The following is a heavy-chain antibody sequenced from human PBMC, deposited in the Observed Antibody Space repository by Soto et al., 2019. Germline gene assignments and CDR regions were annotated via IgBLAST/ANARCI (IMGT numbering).Heavy chain of an antibody. CDR2: ISYDGSNK. CDR1: GFTFSSYA. D-gene: IGHD3-16*02. V-gene: IGHV3-30-3*01. Sequence: QVQLVESGGGVVQPGRSLRLSCAASGFTFSSYAMHWVRQAPGKGLEWVAVISYDGSNKYYADSVKGRFTISRDNSKNTLYLQMNSLRAEDKAVYYCARESDYDYVWGSYRYPEDYWGQGTLVTVSS. J-gene: IGHJ4*02. CDR3: ARESDYDYVWGSYRYPEDY.